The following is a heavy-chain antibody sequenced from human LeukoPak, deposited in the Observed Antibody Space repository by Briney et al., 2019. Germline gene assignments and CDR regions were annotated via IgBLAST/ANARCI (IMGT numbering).Heavy chain of an antibody. CDR2: ISSSGSTI. D-gene: IGHD3-22*01. J-gene: IGHJ6*02. V-gene: IGHV3-48*03. Sequence: PGGSLRLSCVASGFTFSSYEMNWVRQAPGKGLEWVSYISSSGSTIYYADSVKGRFTISRDSAKNSLYLQMNSLRAEDTAVYYCARDRRGYYDSSGYYLAADYYYYYGMDVWGQGTTVTVSS. CDR1: GFTFSSYE. CDR3: ARDRRGYYDSSGYYLAADYYYYYGMDV.